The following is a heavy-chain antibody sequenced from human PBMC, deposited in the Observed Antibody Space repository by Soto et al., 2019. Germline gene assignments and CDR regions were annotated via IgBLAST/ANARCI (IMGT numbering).Heavy chain of an antibody. D-gene: IGHD3-16*01. CDR2: FDSEAGEA. J-gene: IGHJ4*02. V-gene: IGHV1-24*01. Sequence: GASVKVSCKISGHTLTEFSIQWVREAPGKGLERMGSFDSEAGEAIFAQKWHGRVTVTEDTVTDTAYMELSGLKPVDPALYTCATPPPLGGARITHRYFDSRGRVT. CDR3: ATPPPLGGARITHRYFDS. CDR1: GHTLTEFS.